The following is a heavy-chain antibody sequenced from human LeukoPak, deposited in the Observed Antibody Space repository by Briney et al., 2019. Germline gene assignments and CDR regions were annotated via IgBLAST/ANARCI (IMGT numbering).Heavy chain of an antibody. CDR1: GYTFTSYY. V-gene: IGHV1-2*02. CDR2: INPNSGDT. J-gene: IGHJ5*02. CDR3: ARASFWESPINWFAP. D-gene: IGHD3-16*01. Sequence: GASVKVSSKASGYTFTSYYMHWVRQAPGQGLEWMGWINPNSGDTNYAQKFQGRVTMTRDTSISTAYMELSRLRSDDTAVYYCARASFWESPINWFAPWGQGTLVTVSS.